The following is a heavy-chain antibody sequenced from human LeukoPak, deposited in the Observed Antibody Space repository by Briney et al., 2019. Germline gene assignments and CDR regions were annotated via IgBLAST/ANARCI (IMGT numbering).Heavy chain of an antibody. J-gene: IGHJ4*02. CDR1: GDSVSSNSAA. V-gene: IGHV6-1*01. CDR2: TYYRSKWYN. CDR3: ARDLGGRFDY. D-gene: IGHD3-10*01. Sequence: SQTLALTCDISGDSVSSNSAAWNWIRQSPSRGLEWLGRTYYRSKWYNDYAVSVRSRIIISPDTSKNQFSLQLNSVSPEDTAVYYCARDLGGRFDYWGQGTLVTVSS.